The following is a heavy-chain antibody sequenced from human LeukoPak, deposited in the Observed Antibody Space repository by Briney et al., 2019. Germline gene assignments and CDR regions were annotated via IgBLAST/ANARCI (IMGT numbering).Heavy chain of an antibody. CDR2: ISSSSSYI. CDR3: ARALSYGSGSYQADY. V-gene: IGHV3-21*01. D-gene: IGHD3-10*01. CDR1: GFTFSSYS. J-gene: IGHJ4*02. Sequence: GGSLRLSCAASGFTFSSYSMNWVRQAPGKGLEWVSSISSSSSYIYYTDSVKGRFTISRDNAKNPPYLQMNSLRAEDTAVYYCARALSYGSGSYQADYWGQGTLVTVSS.